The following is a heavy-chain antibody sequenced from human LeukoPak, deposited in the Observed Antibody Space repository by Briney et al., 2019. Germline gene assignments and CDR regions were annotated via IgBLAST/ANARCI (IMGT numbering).Heavy chain of an antibody. CDR2: IYSGGST. Sequence: PSETLSLTCTVSGGSISSSSYYWAWIRQPPGKGLEWIGSIYSGGSTYYNPSLKSRVTISVDTSQNQFSLKLSSVTAADTAVYYCAKDGTMKISGYEDYWGQGTLVTVSS. V-gene: IGHV4-39*02. CDR3: AKDGTMKISGYEDY. D-gene: IGHD5-12*01. J-gene: IGHJ4*02. CDR1: GGSISSSSYY.